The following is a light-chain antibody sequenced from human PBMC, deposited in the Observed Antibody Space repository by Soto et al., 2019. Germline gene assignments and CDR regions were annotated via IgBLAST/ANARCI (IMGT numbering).Light chain of an antibody. CDR3: QQYTNWPPLT. Sequence: IVLTQSPATLALSPGGRAPLSCRASQSGSSNLAWYQQKPGQAPGLLIYGAATRATGIPARFSGSGSGTEFTLTISSRQSEDVAVDYCQQYTNWPPLTFGGGTKVDIK. V-gene: IGKV3-15*01. J-gene: IGKJ4*01. CDR2: GAA. CDR1: QSGSSN.